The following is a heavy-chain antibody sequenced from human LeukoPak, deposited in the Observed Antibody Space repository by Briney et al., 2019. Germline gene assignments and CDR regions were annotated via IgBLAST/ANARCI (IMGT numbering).Heavy chain of an antibody. V-gene: IGHV5-51*01. CDR3: ARRRYYDFWSGYYKAAFDI. Sequence: GESLKISCKGSGYRFTSYWIGWVRQMPGKGLEWMGIIYPGDSDTRYSPSFQSQATISADKSISTAYLQWSSLQASDTAMYYCARRRYYDFWSGYYKAAFDIWGQWTMGTVSS. D-gene: IGHD3-3*01. CDR2: IYPGDSDT. J-gene: IGHJ3*02. CDR1: GYRFTSYW.